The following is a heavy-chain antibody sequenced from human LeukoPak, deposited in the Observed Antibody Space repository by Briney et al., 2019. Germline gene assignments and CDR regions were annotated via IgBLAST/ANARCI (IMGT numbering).Heavy chain of an antibody. CDR3: ARPYSSGWYEVSAFDY. CDR2: IDPSDSYT. D-gene: IGHD6-13*01. J-gene: IGHJ4*02. V-gene: IGHV5-10-1*01. Sequence: GESLKISCKGSGYSFTSYWISWVRQMPGKGLEWMGRIDPSDSYTNYSPSFQGHVTISADKSISAAYLQWSSLKASDTAMYYCARPYSSGWYEVSAFDYWGQGTLVTVSS. CDR1: GYSFTSYW.